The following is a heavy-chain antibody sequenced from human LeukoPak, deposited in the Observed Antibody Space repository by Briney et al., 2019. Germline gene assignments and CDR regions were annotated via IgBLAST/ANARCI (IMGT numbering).Heavy chain of an antibody. V-gene: IGHV4-59*01. Sequence: SETLSLTCTVSGGSIGSYYWSWIRQPPGKGLEWIGYIYYSGSTNYNPSLKSRVTISVDTSKNQFSLKLSSVTAADTGVYYCARASKHIVVVTDWGQGTLVTVSS. CDR3: ARASKHIVVVTD. D-gene: IGHD2-21*02. CDR1: GGSIGSYY. CDR2: IYYSGST. J-gene: IGHJ1*01.